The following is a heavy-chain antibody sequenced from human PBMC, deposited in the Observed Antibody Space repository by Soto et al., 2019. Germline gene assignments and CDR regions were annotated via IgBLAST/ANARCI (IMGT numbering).Heavy chain of an antibody. Sequence: QVQLVESGGGVVEPGRSLRLSGAASGFTFSSYGMHWVCQAPGKGLEWVAVVWYDGSNKYYADSVKGLITISRDNSKNPLYLQINSLRAEDTAAYYGARDGIGGMDVSGQGPTVTVS. V-gene: IGHV3-33*01. J-gene: IGHJ6*02. CDR2: VWYDGSNK. CDR3: ARDGIGGMDV. CDR1: GFTFSSYG. D-gene: IGHD1-26*01.